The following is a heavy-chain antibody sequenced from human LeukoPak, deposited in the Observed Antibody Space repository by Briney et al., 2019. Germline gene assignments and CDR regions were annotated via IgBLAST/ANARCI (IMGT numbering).Heavy chain of an antibody. V-gene: IGHV3-30*04. J-gene: IGHJ6*02. D-gene: IGHD2-2*01. Sequence: PGGSLRLSCAASGFTFSSYAVHWVRQAPGKGLEWVAVISYDGSNKYYADSVKGRFTISRDNSKNTLYLQMNSLRAEDTAVYYCARGPGNYYYYGMDVWGQGTTVTVSS. CDR2: ISYDGSNK. CDR1: GFTFSSYA. CDR3: ARGPGNYYYYGMDV.